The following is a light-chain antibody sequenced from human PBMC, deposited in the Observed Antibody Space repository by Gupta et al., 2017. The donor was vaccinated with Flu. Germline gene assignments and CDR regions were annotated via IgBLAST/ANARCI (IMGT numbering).Light chain of an antibody. J-gene: IGLJ2*01. Sequence: PGKAARITCGASNIGTRNVHWYQRRADQAPVLVLYDDDRRPSGIPERFSGSSLGNTATLTISRVEVGDEADFFCQVWDSTSGVVFGGGTKLTVL. CDR1: NIGTRN. CDR3: QVWDSTSGVV. V-gene: IGLV3-21*03. CDR2: DDD.